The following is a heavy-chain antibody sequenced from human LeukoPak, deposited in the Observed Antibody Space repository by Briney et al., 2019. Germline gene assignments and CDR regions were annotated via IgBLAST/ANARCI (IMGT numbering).Heavy chain of an antibody. Sequence: SETLSLTCTVSGVSISSYYWSWIRQPPGKGLEWIGYIYYSGSTNYNPSLKSRVTISVDTSKNQFSLKLSSVTAADTAVYYCARDAAAGTDGMDVWGQGTTVTVSS. J-gene: IGHJ6*02. V-gene: IGHV4-59*01. CDR1: GVSISSYY. CDR2: IYYSGST. D-gene: IGHD6-13*01. CDR3: ARDAAAGTDGMDV.